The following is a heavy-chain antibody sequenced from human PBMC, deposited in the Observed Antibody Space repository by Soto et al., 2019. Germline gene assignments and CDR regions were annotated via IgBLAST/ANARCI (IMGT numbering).Heavy chain of an antibody. Sequence: QVQLVESGGGVVQPGRSLRLSCAASGFTFSSYGMHWVRQAPGKGLEWVAVISYDGSNKYYADSVKGRFTISRDNSENTLYLQMNSLRAEDTAVYYCARGAYYDSSGYYYGFDYWGQGTLVTVSS. CDR2: ISYDGSNK. J-gene: IGHJ4*02. CDR1: GFTFSSYG. V-gene: IGHV3-30*03. CDR3: ARGAYYDSSGYYYGFDY. D-gene: IGHD3-22*01.